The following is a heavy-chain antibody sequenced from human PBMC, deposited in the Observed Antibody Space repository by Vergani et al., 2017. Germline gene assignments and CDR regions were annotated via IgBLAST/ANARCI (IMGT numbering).Heavy chain of an antibody. V-gene: IGHV4-31*11. Sequence: QVQLQESGPGVVKPSQTLSLTCAVSGGSISSGDHCWTWIRQRPGKGLEWIGYIFYSGTTYDNPSLRSRLTISVDTSQNQFSLKLRSVTAADTAVYYCARVGTQEPATSHFNYMDVWGKGTTVVVSS. J-gene: IGHJ6*03. CDR2: IFYSGTT. CDR1: GGSISSGDHC. D-gene: IGHD6-25*01. CDR3: ARVGTQEPATSHFNYMDV.